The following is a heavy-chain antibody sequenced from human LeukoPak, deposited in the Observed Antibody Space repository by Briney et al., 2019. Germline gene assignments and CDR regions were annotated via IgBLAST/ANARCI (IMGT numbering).Heavy chain of an antibody. D-gene: IGHD5-18*01. V-gene: IGHV4-59*01. Sequence: SETLSLTCTVSGGSISSYYWSWIRQPPGKGLEWIGYIYYSGSTNYNPSLKSRVTISVDTSKNQFSLKLSSVTAADTAVYYCARSYTAMVTADYWGQGTLVTVSS. CDR3: ARSYTAMVTADY. CDR2: IYYSGST. J-gene: IGHJ4*02. CDR1: GGSISSYY.